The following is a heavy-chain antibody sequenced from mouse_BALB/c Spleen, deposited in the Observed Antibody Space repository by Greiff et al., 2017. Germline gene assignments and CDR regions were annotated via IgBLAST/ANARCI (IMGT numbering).Heavy chain of an antibody. CDR2: IDPENGDT. V-gene: IGHV14-4*02. D-gene: IGHD2-2*01. J-gene: IGHJ3*01. Sequence: EVKLVESGAELVRSGASVKLSCTASGFNIKDYYMHWVKQRPEQGLEWIGWIDPENGDTEYAPKFQGKATMTADTSSNTAYLQLSSLTSEDTAVYYCNAWGYGYDVVAYWGQGTLVTVSA. CDR1: GFNIKDYY. CDR3: NAWGYGYDVVAY.